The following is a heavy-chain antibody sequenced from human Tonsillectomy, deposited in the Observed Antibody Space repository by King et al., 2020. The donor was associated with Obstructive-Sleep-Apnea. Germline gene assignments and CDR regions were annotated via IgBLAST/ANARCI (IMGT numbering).Heavy chain of an antibody. CDR2: ISYDGSNK. Sequence: VQLVQSGGGVVQPGRSLRLSCAASGFTFSSYGMHWVRQAPGKGLEWVAVISYDGSNKYYADSVKGRFTISRDNSKNTLYLQMNSLRAEDTAVYYCAKDHGPAWGDGYVDYWGQGTLVTVSS. D-gene: IGHD5-24*01. CDR1: GFTFSSYG. V-gene: IGHV3-30*18. CDR3: AKDHGPAWGDGYVDY. J-gene: IGHJ4*02.